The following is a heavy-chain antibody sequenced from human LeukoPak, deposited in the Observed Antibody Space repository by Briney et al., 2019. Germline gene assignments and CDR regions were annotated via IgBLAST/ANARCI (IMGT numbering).Heavy chain of an antibody. J-gene: IGHJ4*02. CDR2: IYSGST. Sequence: SETLSLTCTVSGGSVRTYYWSWIRQSPGKGLEWIGYIYSGSTNYNPSLKSRVTISVDASKNQCSLKLRSVTAADTAVYFCAGAHSNSFYFDFWGQRTLVSVSS. CDR3: AGAHSNSFYFDF. CDR1: GGSVRTYY. D-gene: IGHD4-11*01. V-gene: IGHV4-59*02.